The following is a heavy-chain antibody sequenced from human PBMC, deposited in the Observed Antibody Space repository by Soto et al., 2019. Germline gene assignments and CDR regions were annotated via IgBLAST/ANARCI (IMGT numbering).Heavy chain of an antibody. CDR3: ARISIDGYNDLDY. D-gene: IGHD5-12*01. V-gene: IGHV2-26*01. CDR2: IFSNDEK. Sequence: QVTLKESGPVLVKPTETLTLTCTVSGFSLSNAKMGVTCIRQPPGKAMEWLAHIFSNDEKSYSTSLKSRLTTANDASKSQVVLTMTNMDPVDTATYYCARISIDGYNDLDYWGQGTLVTVSS. CDR1: GFSLSNAKMG. J-gene: IGHJ4*02.